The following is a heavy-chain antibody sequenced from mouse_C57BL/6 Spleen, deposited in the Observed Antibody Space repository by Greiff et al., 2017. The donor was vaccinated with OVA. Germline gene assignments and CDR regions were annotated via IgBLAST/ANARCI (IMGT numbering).Heavy chain of an antibody. CDR2: INPNNGGT. V-gene: IGHV1-26*01. Sequence: VQLQQPGPELVKPGASVKISCKASGYTFTDYYMNWVKQSHGKSLEWIGDINPNNGGTSYNQKFKGKATLTVDKSSSTAYMELRSLTSEDSAVYYCARGIPFAYWGQGTLVTVSA. J-gene: IGHJ3*01. CDR1: GYTFTDYY. CDR3: ARGIPFAY.